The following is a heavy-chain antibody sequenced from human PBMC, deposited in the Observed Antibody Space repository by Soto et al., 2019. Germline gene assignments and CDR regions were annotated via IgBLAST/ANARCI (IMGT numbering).Heavy chain of an antibody. D-gene: IGHD3-16*01. CDR2: ISSSGGST. CDR1: GFTFSSYT. CDR3: AKGWGDY. J-gene: IGHJ4*02. Sequence: EVQLLESGGGLVQPGGSLRLSCAASGFTFSSYTMSWVRQGPGKGLEWVSGISSSGGSTVYAGSVKGRFTISRDNFKNTLYLQMNSLRAEDTAVYYCAKGWGDYWGQGNPVTVSS. V-gene: IGHV3-23*01.